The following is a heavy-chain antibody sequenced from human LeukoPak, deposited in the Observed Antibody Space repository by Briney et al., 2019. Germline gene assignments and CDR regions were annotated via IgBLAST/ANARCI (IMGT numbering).Heavy chain of an antibody. CDR1: GFTFSNYW. D-gene: IGHD5-18*01. J-gene: IGHJ4*02. V-gene: IGHV3-72*01. CDR3: AMLVGYSSR. CDR2: TRNKANSYTT. Sequence: HPGGSLRLSCAASGFTFSNYWMSWIRRAPGKGLEWVGRTRNKANSYTTEYAASVKGRFTISRDDSKNSLYLQMNSLKTEDTAVYYCAMLVGYSSRWGQGTLVTVSS.